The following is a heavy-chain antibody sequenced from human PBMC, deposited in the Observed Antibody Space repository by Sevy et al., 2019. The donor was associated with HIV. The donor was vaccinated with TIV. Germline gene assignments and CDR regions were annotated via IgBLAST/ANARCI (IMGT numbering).Heavy chain of an antibody. Sequence: ASVNVSCKVSGYTLTELSMHWVRQAPGKGLEWMGGFDPEDGETIYAQKFQGRVTMTEDTSTDTAYMELSSLRSEDTAVYYCATTNCSSTSCYSFGGMDVWGQGTTVTVSS. CDR1: GYTLTELS. J-gene: IGHJ6*02. CDR2: FDPEDGET. CDR3: ATTNCSSTSCYSFGGMDV. D-gene: IGHD2-2*01. V-gene: IGHV1-24*01.